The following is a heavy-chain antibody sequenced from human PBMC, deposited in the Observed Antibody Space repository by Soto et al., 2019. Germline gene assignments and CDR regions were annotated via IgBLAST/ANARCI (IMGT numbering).Heavy chain of an antibody. V-gene: IGHV4-4*02. CDR3: ERTVRWFGVGWFDP. Sequence: QVQLQESGPGLVKPSGTLSLTCAVSSGSISSSNWWSWVRQPPGKGLEWIGEIYHSGSTNYNRSLKSQVTISVDKSKNQFSLKLSSVTAADTALYYCERTVRWFGVGWFDPWGQGTLVTVSS. CDR1: SGSISSSNW. CDR2: IYHSGST. D-gene: IGHD3-10*01. J-gene: IGHJ5*02.